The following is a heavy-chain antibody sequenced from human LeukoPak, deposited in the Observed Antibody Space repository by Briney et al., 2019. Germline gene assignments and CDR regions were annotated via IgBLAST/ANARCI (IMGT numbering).Heavy chain of an antibody. CDR3: ARRARLTMVRGVIRYYYMDV. J-gene: IGHJ6*03. CDR2: ISTSSSYI. D-gene: IGHD3-10*01. Sequence: GGSLRLSCAASGFTFSSYTMNWVRQAPGKGLEWVSSISTSSSYIYFADSVKGRFTISRDNSKNTLYLQMNSLRAEDTAVYFCARRARLTMVRGVIRYYYMDVWGKGTTVTISS. CDR1: GFTFSSYT. V-gene: IGHV3-21*04.